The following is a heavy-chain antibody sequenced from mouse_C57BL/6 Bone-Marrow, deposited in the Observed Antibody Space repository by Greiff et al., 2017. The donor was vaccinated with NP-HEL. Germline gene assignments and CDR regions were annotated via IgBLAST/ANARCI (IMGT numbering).Heavy chain of an antibody. Sequence: VQLQQSGPELVKPGASVKISCKASGYAFSSSWMNWVKQSPGKGLEWIGRIYPGDGDTNYNGKFKGKATLTADKSSSTAYMQLSSLTSEDSAVYFCARDFLNFDYWGQGTTLTVSS. CDR3: ARDFLNFDY. J-gene: IGHJ2*01. V-gene: IGHV1-82*01. CDR1: GYAFSSSW. CDR2: IYPGDGDT.